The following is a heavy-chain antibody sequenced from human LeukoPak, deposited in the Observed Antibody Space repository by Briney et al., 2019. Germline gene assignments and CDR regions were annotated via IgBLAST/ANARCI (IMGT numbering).Heavy chain of an antibody. CDR2: IYYSGST. CDR3: ARLLRVGYCSTTTCNWFDP. J-gene: IGHJ5*02. Sequence: PSETLSLTCVVSGGSISSTSYYWGWIRQPPGKGLEWIGSIYYSGSTYYSPSLKSRVTVSVDTSKNQFSLKLSSVTAADTAVYYCARLLRVGYCSTTTCNWFDPWGQGTLVTVSS. CDR1: GGSISSTSYY. V-gene: IGHV4-39*07. D-gene: IGHD2-2*03.